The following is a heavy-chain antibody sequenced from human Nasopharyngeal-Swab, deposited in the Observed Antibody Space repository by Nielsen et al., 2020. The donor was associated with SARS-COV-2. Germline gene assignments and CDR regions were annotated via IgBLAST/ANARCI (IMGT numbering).Heavy chain of an antibody. CDR2: ISGGSRAI. Sequence: VGQAPGKGLEWVSYISGGSRAIYYADSVKGRFTISRDNGKNSLYLQMSSLRDEDTAVYYCARDSRVAYSMDVWGQGTTVTVSS. CDR3: ARDSRVAYSMDV. J-gene: IGHJ6*02. D-gene: IGHD2-15*01. V-gene: IGHV3-48*02.